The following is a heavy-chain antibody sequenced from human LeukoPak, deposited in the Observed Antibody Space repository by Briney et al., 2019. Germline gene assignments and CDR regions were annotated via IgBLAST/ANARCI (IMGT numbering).Heavy chain of an antibody. J-gene: IGHJ5*02. Sequence: SETLSLTCAVYGGSFSGYYWSWIRQPPGKGLEWIGEINHSGSTNYNPSLKSRVTISVDTSKNQFSLKLSSVTAAGTAVYYCARGPPYYYGTHRGWFDPWGQGTLVTVSS. V-gene: IGHV4-34*01. CDR1: GGSFSGYY. D-gene: IGHD3-10*01. CDR2: INHSGST. CDR3: ARGPPYYYGTHRGWFDP.